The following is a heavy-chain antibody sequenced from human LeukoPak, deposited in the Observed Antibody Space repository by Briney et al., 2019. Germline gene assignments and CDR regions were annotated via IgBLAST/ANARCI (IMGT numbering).Heavy chain of an antibody. CDR2: ISSSSSTI. CDR3: ARDSPSGYYDFWSGYYKEGDYYYYYMDV. V-gene: IGHV3-48*01. J-gene: IGHJ6*03. Sequence: GGSLRLSCAASGFTFSSYSTNWVRQAPGKGLEWVSYISSSSSTIYYADSVKGRFTISRDNAKNSLYLQMNSLRAEDTAVYYCARDSPSGYYDFWSGYYKEGDYYYYYMDVWGKGTTVTVSS. CDR1: GFTFSSYS. D-gene: IGHD3-3*01.